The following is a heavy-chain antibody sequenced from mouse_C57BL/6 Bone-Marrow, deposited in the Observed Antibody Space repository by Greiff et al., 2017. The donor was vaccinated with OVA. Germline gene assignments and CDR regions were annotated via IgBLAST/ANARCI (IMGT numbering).Heavy chain of an antibody. J-gene: IGHJ2*01. CDR1: GYTFTDYY. Sequence: QVQLKESGAELVRPGASVKLSCKASGYTFTDYYINWVKQRPGQGLEWIARIYPGSGNTYYNEKFKGKATLTAEKSSSTAYMQLSSLTSEDSAVYFCAGHDYADYWGQGTTLTVSS. CDR2: IYPGSGNT. D-gene: IGHD2-4*01. V-gene: IGHV1-76*01. CDR3: AGHDYADY.